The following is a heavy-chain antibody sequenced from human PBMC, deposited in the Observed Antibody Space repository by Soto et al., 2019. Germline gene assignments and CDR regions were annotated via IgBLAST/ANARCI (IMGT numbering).Heavy chain of an antibody. CDR3: AREGGAYYDMLTGYYNVGYFDY. CDR1: GGSISSYY. CDR2: IYYSGST. V-gene: IGHV4-59*01. J-gene: IGHJ4*02. D-gene: IGHD3-9*01. Sequence: SETLSLTCTVSGGSISSYYWSWIRQPPGKGLEWIGYIYYSGSTNYNPSLKSRVTISVDTSKYQFSLKLSSVTAADTAVYYCAREGGAYYDMLTGYYNVGYFDYCGQGTLVTVSS.